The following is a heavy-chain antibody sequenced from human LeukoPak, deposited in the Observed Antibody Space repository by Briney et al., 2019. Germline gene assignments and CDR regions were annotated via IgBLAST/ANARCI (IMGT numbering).Heavy chain of an antibody. CDR1: GFTFSSYA. Sequence: GGSLRLSCAASGFTFSSYATSWVRQAPGKRLEWVSAVSATGGSSYYVDSVKGRFTISRDNAKKSLYLQMNSLRAEDTAVYYCAREDDWNYEDYWGQGTLVTVSS. J-gene: IGHJ4*02. D-gene: IGHD1-7*01. CDR2: VSATGGSS. V-gene: IGHV3-23*01. CDR3: AREDDWNYEDY.